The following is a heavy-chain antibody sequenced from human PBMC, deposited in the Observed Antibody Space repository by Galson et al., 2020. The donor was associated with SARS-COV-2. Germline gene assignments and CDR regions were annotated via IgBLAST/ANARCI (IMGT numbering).Heavy chain of an antibody. CDR1: GGSISSGGYY. Sequence: SETLSLTCTVSGGSISSGGYYWSWIRQHPGKGLEWIGYIYYSGSTYYNPSLKSRVTISVDTSKNQFSLKLSSVTAADTAVYYCARIGVIGLTDYWGQGTLGTVSS. D-gene: IGHD3-10*01. CDR2: IYYSGST. J-gene: IGHJ4*02. CDR3: ARIGVIGLTDY. V-gene: IGHV4-31*03.